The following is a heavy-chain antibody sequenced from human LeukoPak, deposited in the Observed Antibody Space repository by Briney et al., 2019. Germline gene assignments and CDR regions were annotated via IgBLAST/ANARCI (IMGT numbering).Heavy chain of an antibody. V-gene: IGHV3-73*01. CDR3: TRHQGAGGSGVDY. Sequence: GGSLGLSCAASGFIFSGSAMHWVRQASGKGLEWVGRIRSKANNYATTYAASVKGRFTISRDDSKNTAYLQMNSLKTEDTAVYYCTRHQGAGGSGVDYWGQGTLVTVSS. D-gene: IGHD2-15*01. J-gene: IGHJ4*02. CDR2: IRSKANNYAT. CDR1: GFIFSGSA.